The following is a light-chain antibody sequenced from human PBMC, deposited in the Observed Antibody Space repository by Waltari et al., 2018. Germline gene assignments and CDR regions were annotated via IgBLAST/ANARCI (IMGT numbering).Light chain of an antibody. J-gene: IGKJ1*01. Sequence: DIQMTQSPSSLSASVGDRVSIPCRASQDIGNYLAWYQQKPGKVPKLLIYAASILQLGVQSRLSGSGSGTDFTLTISSLQPEDVATYYCQKYVSAPPTFGQGTKVEIK. CDR2: AAS. V-gene: IGKV1-27*01. CDR3: QKYVSAPPT. CDR1: QDIGNY.